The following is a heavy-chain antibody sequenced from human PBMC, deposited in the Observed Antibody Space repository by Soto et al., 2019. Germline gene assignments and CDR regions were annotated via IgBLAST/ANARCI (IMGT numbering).Heavy chain of an antibody. V-gene: IGHV3-23*01. Sequence: EVQLLESGGGLVQPGGSLRLSCSASSFTFSSYAMSWVRQAPAKGLEWLSGVTGSGGTKYYADSVKGRFTISRDNSKNTVYLQMSSLRPEDTALNYCARKVATIGWYFDYWGQGTLVTVSS. CDR2: VTGSGGTK. D-gene: IGHD5-12*01. CDR3: ARKVATIGWYFDY. CDR1: SFTFSSYA. J-gene: IGHJ4*02.